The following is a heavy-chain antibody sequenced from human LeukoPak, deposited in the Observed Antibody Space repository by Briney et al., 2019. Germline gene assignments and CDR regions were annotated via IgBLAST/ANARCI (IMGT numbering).Heavy chain of an antibody. Sequence: GGSLRLSCAASGFTFSSYWMSWVRQAPGKGLEWVANIKQDGSEKYYVDSVKGRFTISRDNAKTSLYLQMNSLRAEDTAVYYCARDSIFGPPRMNYWGQGTLATVSS. CDR2: IKQDGSEK. CDR3: ARDSIFGPPRMNY. CDR1: GFTFSSYW. J-gene: IGHJ4*02. D-gene: IGHD3-3*01. V-gene: IGHV3-7*01.